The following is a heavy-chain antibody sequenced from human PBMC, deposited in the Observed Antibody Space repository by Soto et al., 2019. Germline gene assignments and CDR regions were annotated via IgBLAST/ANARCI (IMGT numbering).Heavy chain of an antibody. V-gene: IGHV4-38-2*02. D-gene: IGHD1-1*01. CDR1: CFSISSGYY. J-gene: IGHJ4*02. Sequence: SETLSLTCDVSCFSISSGYYWSWVRQPPGKGLEWIGSIYRSGSSYHNPSLESRLTVSIDLSKNQFSLKLASVTAADTAIYYCAREKVGTTFFDNWGQGTQVTVSS. CDR3: AREKVGTTFFDN. CDR2: IYRSGSS.